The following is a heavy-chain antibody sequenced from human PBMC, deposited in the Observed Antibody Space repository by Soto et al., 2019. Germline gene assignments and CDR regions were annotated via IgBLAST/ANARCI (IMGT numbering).Heavy chain of an antibody. CDR1: GXTFTXXX. D-gene: IGHD6-13*01. Sequence: ASVKVSCKASGXTFTXXXISWVRQAHGQGLEWMGWISAYNGNTNYAQRLQGRVTMTTDTSTSTAYMELRSLRSDDTAVYYCGRAPRSSWYDPWGQGTLVTVSS. V-gene: IGHV1-18*01. CDR2: ISAYNGNT. J-gene: IGHJ5*02. CDR3: GRAPRSSWYDP.